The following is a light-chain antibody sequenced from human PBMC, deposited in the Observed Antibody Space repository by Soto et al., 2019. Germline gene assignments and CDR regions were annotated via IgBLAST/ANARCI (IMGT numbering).Light chain of an antibody. CDR2: EVS. V-gene: IGLV2-8*01. Sequence: QSALTQPPSASGSPGQSGTISCIGTSSDVGGYNYVSWYQQHPCKAPKLMIYEVSKRPSGVPDRFSGSKSGNTASLTVPGLPAEAEADYSCRSSAACNNLGLFGGGTQLTVL. CDR3: RSSAACNNLGL. J-gene: IGLJ2*01. CDR1: SSDVGGYNY.